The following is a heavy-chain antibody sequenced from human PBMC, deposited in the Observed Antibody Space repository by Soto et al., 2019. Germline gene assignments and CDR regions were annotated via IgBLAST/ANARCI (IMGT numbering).Heavy chain of an antibody. D-gene: IGHD3-10*01. J-gene: IGHJ3*02. CDR1: GFTFSDYY. CDR3: ERYFYYYGSGSYYPYLGAFDI. CDR2: ISSSGSTI. Sequence: GGSLRLSCAASGFTFSDYYMSWIRQAPGKGLEWVSYISSSGSTIYYADSVKGRFTISMDNVKNSLYLQMNSLRAEDTAVYYCERYFYYYGSGSYYPYLGAFDIWGQGTMVTVSS. V-gene: IGHV3-11*01.